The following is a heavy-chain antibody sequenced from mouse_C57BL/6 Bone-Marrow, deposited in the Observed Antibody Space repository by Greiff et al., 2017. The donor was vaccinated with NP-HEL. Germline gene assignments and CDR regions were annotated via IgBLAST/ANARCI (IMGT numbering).Heavy chain of an antibody. D-gene: IGHD3-2*02. CDR1: GFSLTSYA. V-gene: IGHV2-9-1*01. CDR2: IWTGGGT. J-gene: IGHJ2*01. CDR3: ARGDSSGYVPYFDY. Sequence: VQLKESGPGLVAPSQSLSITCTVSGFSLTSYAISWVRQPPGKGLEWLGVIWTGGGTNYNSALKSRLSISKDNSKSQVFLKMNSLQTDDTARYYCARGDSSGYVPYFDYWGQGTTLTVSS.